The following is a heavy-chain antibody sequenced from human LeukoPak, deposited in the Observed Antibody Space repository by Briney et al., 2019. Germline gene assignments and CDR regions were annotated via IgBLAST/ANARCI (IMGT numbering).Heavy chain of an antibody. Sequence: GASVKVSCKASGYTFTSYGISWVRQAPGQGLEWMGWISAYNGNTNYAQELQGRVTMTTDTSTSTAYMELRSLRSDDTAVYYCARVPPRLLWFGEDWFDPWGQGTLVTVSS. J-gene: IGHJ5*02. D-gene: IGHD3-10*01. CDR2: ISAYNGNT. CDR1: GYTFTSYG. CDR3: ARVPPRLLWFGEDWFDP. V-gene: IGHV1-18*01.